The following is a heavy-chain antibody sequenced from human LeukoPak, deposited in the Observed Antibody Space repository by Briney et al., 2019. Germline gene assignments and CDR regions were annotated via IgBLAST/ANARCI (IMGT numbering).Heavy chain of an antibody. CDR2: IYYSGST. V-gene: IGHV4-59*01. CDR1: GGSIRDDY. D-gene: IGHD3-10*01. J-gene: IGHJ6*02. Sequence: SETLSLTCTFSGGSIRDDYWSWIRQPPGKGLVWIGNIYYSGSTKYNPSLKSRVTISIDTSRNQFSLKLTSVTAADTAVYYCARDLLVRGVIMYYHGMDVWGQGTTVTVSS. CDR3: ARDLLVRGVIMYYHGMDV.